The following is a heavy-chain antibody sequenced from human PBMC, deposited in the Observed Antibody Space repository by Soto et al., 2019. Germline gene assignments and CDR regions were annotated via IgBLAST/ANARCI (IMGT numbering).Heavy chain of an antibody. CDR2: IYYSGST. CDR1: GGSISSGGYY. D-gene: IGHD4-17*01. V-gene: IGHV4-31*03. CDR3: ARHRDYGDYNWFDP. Sequence: SETLSLTCTVSGGSISSGGYYWSWIRQHPGKGLEWIGYIYYSGSTYYNPSLKSRVTISVDTSKNQFSLKLSSVTAADTAVYYCARHRDYGDYNWFDPWGQGTLVT. J-gene: IGHJ5*02.